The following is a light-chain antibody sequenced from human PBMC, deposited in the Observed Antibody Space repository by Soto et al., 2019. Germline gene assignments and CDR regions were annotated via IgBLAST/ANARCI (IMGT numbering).Light chain of an antibody. CDR2: DIS. Sequence: DIQMTQSASSLSAAVGDRVTITCQTSQVITEYLNWYQQKPGKAPKLVIYDISTLEIGVPSRFSGGGSGTKFTFIISGLQPEDIATYYCQQYENLPYTFGQGTKLEI. V-gene: IGKV1-33*01. CDR3: QQYENLPYT. J-gene: IGKJ2*01. CDR1: QVITEY.